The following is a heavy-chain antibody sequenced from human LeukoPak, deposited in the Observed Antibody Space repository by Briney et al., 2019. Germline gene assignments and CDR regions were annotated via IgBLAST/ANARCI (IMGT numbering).Heavy chain of an antibody. CDR1: GFTFSDHY. Sequence: GGSLRLSSAAAGFTFSDHYIDWVRQALGKGLEWVTFLSYDGSNKYYADSVRGRFTISRDNSKNTLYLQMNSLRPEDTAVYYCAKDNGSGCLDYWGQGTLVIVSS. V-gene: IGHV3-30*18. CDR3: AKDNGSGCLDY. J-gene: IGHJ4*02. CDR2: LSYDGSNK. D-gene: IGHD6-19*01.